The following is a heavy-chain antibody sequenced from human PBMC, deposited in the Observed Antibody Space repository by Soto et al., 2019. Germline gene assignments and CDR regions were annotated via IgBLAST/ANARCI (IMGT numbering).Heavy chain of an antibody. CDR2: IYPGDSDT. CDR1: GYTFTDYW. V-gene: IGHV5-51*01. D-gene: IGHD2-2*01. J-gene: IGHJ6*02. CDR3: ARHISSFRYYYYAMDV. Sequence: PGESLKISCKGSGYTFTDYWIGWVRQLPGKGLEWMGIIYPGDSDTRYSPSFQGHVTITVDKSTSTAYLQWNTLKASDTAMYYCARHISSFRYYYYAMDVWGQGTTVTAP.